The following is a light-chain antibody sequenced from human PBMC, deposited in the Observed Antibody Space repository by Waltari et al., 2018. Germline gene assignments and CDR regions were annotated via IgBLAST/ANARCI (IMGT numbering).Light chain of an antibody. CDR1: SSDVGGDNY. V-gene: IGLV2-8*01. CDR2: EVS. Sequence: QSALTQPPSASESPGQSVSTSFPRTSSDVGGDNYVSWYQQHPGKAPKLILYEVSQRPSGVHDRFSGSKSGNTASLTVSGLQAEDEADYYCSSYTGSNVVFGGGTKLTVL. J-gene: IGLJ2*01. CDR3: SSYTGSNVV.